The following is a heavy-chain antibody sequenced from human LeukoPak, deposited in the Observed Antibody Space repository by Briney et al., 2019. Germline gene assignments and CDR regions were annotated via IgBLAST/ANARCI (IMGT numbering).Heavy chain of an antibody. V-gene: IGHV1-2*02. J-gene: IGHJ4*02. D-gene: IGHD5-24*01. CDR1: GYTFTDYY. CDR3: ARDGRDGYNLDS. Sequence: ASVKVSCKASGYTFTDYYMHWVRQAPGQGLEWMGWINPNSGGTNYAQKFRGRVTMTRDTSISTAYMELRRLRSDDAAVYYCARDGRDGYNLDSWGQGTLVTVSS. CDR2: INPNSGGT.